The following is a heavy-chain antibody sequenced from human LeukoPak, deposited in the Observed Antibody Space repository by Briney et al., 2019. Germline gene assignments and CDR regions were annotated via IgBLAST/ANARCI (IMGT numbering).Heavy chain of an antibody. CDR3: ARDRRPLTGYNAQDY. D-gene: IGHD3-9*01. V-gene: IGHV3-9*01. J-gene: IGHJ4*02. Sequence: GWSLRLSCAASGFTFDDYAMQWVRLSPGKGLEWISRIDWNSRSTVYADSVRGRFTISRDNAKNSLYLQMNSLRPEDTALYYCARDRRPLTGYNAQDYWGQGTLVTVSS. CDR1: GFTFDDYA. CDR2: IDWNSRST.